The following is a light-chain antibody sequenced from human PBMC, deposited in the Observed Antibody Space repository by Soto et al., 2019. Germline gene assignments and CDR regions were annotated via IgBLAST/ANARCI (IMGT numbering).Light chain of an antibody. J-gene: IGKJ4*01. V-gene: IGKV3-20*01. Sequence: IVLTQSPGALSLSPGEGATLSCRASQSIKNNFLAWYQQRPGQAPRLLIHAASIRASGISDRFTGTASGTDFTLTISRLETDDFGVYYCQQDGTSLTFGGGT. CDR3: QQDGTSLT. CDR1: QSIKNNF. CDR2: AAS.